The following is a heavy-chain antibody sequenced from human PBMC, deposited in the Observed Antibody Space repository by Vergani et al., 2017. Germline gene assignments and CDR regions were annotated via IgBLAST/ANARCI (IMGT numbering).Heavy chain of an antibody. D-gene: IGHD5-18*01. CDR1: GGSFSGYY. CDR2: INHSGST. J-gene: IGHJ5*02. Sequence: QVQLQQWGAGLLKPSETLSLTCAVYGGSFSGYYWSWIRQPPGKGLEWIGEINHSGSTNYNPSLKSRVTISVDTSKNQFSLKLGSVTAADTAVYYCARGLVVVDTANWFDPWGQGTLVTVSS. V-gene: IGHV4-34*01. CDR3: ARGLVVVDTANWFDP.